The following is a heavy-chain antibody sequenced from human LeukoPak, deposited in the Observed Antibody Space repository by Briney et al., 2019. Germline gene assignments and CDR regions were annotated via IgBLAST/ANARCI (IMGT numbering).Heavy chain of an antibody. CDR2: ISGSGGST. D-gene: IGHD3-22*01. CDR1: GFTFSSYA. V-gene: IGHV3-23*01. J-gene: IGHJ4*02. CDR3: AKDSAEYYYDSSGSYYFDY. Sequence: GGSLRLSCAASGFTFSSYAMSWVRQAPGKGLEWVSGISGSGGSTYCADSVKGRFTISRDNSKNTLYLQMNSLRAEDTAVYYCAKDSAEYYYDSSGSYYFDYWGQGTLVTVSS.